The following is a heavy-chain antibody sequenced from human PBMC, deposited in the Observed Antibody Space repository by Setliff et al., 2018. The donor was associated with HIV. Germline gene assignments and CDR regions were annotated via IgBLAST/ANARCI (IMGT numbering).Heavy chain of an antibody. D-gene: IGHD2-21*02. V-gene: IGHV4-30-4*08. J-gene: IGHJ3*02. CDR2: IYYSGSAA. CDR1: GGSISSTNYY. CDR3: AREVDMVTTSDAFDI. Sequence: PSEPLSLTCTVSGGSISSTNYYWSWIRQPPGKGLEWIGYIYYSGSAAYYNPSLQSRSTISLDTSKNQFSLRLTSVTAADTAIYYCAREVDMVTTSDAFDIWGQGTMVTVSS.